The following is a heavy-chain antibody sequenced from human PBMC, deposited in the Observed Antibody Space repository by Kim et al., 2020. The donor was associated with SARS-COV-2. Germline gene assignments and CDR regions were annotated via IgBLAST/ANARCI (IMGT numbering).Heavy chain of an antibody. J-gene: IGHJ6*02. CDR1: GYTFTGYY. D-gene: IGHD3-9*01. CDR3: ASAWDFGPIFSTGLVPSLFDYYGMDV. V-gene: IGHV1-2*06. Sequence: ASVKVSCKASGYTFTGYYMHWVRQAPGQGLEWMGRINPNSGGTNYAQKFQGRVTMTRDTSISTAYMELSRLRSDDTAVYYCASAWDFGPIFSTGLVPSLFDYYGMDVWGQGTTVTVSS. CDR2: INPNSGGT.